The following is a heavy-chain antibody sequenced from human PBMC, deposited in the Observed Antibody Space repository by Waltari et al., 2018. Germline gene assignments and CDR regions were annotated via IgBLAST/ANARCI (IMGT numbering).Heavy chain of an antibody. V-gene: IGHV4-39*01. CDR2: IYYSGST. Sequence: QLQLQESGPGLVKPSETLSLTCTVSGGSLSSSSYFWAWIRQPPGKGLEWIVSIYYSGSTYYNLSLKSRVTISVDRSTNQVSLKLTSVTAADTAVYFCAREVPRNGYIGLIYYYMDVWGKGTTVTVSS. CDR3: AREVPRNGYIGLIYYYMDV. J-gene: IGHJ6*03. CDR1: GGSLSSSSYF. D-gene: IGHD5-12*01.